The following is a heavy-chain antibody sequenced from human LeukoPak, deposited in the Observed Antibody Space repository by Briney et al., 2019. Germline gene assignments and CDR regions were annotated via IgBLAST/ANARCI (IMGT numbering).Heavy chain of an antibody. CDR3: ARAIQYYYDSSGLRTDAFDI. D-gene: IGHD3-22*01. J-gene: IGHJ3*02. CDR1: GFTFSSYA. CDR2: ISYDGSNK. V-gene: IGHV3-30*04. Sequence: GGSLRLSCAASGFTFSSYAMHWVRQAPGKGLEWVAVISYDGSNKYYADSVKGRFTISRDNSKNTLSLQMNSLRAEDTAVYYCARAIQYYYDSSGLRTDAFDIWGQGTMVTASS.